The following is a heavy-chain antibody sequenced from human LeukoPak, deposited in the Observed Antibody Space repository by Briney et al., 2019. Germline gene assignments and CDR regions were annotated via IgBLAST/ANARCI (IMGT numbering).Heavy chain of an antibody. D-gene: IGHD4-17*01. V-gene: IGHV3-53*01. CDR1: GFTVSNNY. Sequence: GGSLRLSCAASGFTVSNNYMSWVRQPPGKGLEWVSVVYRGGDTYYADSVKGRFTISRDNSKNILYLQMNSLRAEDTAVYYCARDGGFDYGDYLAYWGLGTLVTVSS. J-gene: IGHJ4*02. CDR3: ARDGGFDYGDYLAY. CDR2: VYRGGDT.